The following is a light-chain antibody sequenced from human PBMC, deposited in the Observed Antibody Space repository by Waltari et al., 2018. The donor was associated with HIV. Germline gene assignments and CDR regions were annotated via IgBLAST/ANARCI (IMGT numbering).Light chain of an antibody. J-gene: IGLJ1*01. Sequence: QSVLPQPPSVSGAPGQRVTIPCTGTSSNLGAGYTLSWYRQLPGTAPKPLIYSNTNRPSGVPDRFSGSKSGTSASLAITGLQADDEADYYCQSYDSSLSGYVFGTGTKVTVL. V-gene: IGLV1-40*01. CDR3: QSYDSSLSGYV. CDR1: SSNLGAGYT. CDR2: SNT.